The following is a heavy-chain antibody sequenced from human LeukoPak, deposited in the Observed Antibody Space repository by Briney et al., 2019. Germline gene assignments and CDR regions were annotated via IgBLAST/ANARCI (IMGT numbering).Heavy chain of an antibody. CDR1: GYTFTGYY. J-gene: IGHJ4*02. D-gene: IGHD6-19*01. CDR3: ARDSSGWYASYDY. CDR2: INPNSGGT. V-gene: IGHV1-2*06. Sequence: ASVKVSCKASGYTFTGYYMHWVRQAPGQGLEWMGRINPNSGGTNYAQKFQGRVTMTRDTSISTAYMELSRLRSDDTAVYYCARDSSGWYASYDYWGQGTLVTVSS.